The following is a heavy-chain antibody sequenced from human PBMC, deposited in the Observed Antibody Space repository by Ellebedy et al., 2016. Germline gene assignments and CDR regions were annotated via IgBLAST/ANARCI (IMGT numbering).Heavy chain of an antibody. CDR1: GFTVSNNY. J-gene: IGHJ4*02. CDR2: IYSGDAT. CDR3: ARVRTPNDYGDYASDY. Sequence: GESLKISCAASGFTVSNNYMSWVRQAPGKGLEWLSVIYSGDATHYADSVKGRFTISRDNSKNTLYLQMNSLRAEDTAVYYCARVRTPNDYGDYASDYWGQGTLVTVSS. D-gene: IGHD4-17*01. V-gene: IGHV3-53*01.